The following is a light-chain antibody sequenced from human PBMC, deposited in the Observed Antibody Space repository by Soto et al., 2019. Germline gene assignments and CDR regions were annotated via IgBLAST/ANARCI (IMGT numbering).Light chain of an antibody. CDR1: QGIGDT. V-gene: IGKV3-15*01. J-gene: IGKJ4*01. Sequence: EVVIRQSPATLSVSPGEGAPLSCRASQGIGDTLAWYRHKPGQTPRLLIYDTSSRATGVPNRFSASRSGAEFTLTINSLQSEDCEVYYWQRHNSWSLNLGGGTKVDI. CDR2: DTS. CDR3: QRHNSWSLN.